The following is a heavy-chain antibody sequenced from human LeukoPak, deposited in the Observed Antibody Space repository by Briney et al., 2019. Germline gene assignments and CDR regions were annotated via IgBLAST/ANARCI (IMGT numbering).Heavy chain of an antibody. CDR3: ARTYYYDSSGYREDWFDP. CDR1: GFTFNDYT. V-gene: IGHV3-21*01. D-gene: IGHD3-22*01. Sequence: PGGSLRLSCAASGFTFNDYTMTWVRQAPGKGLEWVSSITGDCNYIFYADSVKGRFTISRDNAQNSLFLELNSLRAEDTAVYYCARTYYYDSSGYREDWFDPWGQGTLVTVSS. J-gene: IGHJ5*02. CDR2: ITGDCNYI.